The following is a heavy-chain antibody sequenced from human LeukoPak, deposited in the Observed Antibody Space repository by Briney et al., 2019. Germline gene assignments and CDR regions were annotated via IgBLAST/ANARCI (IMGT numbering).Heavy chain of an antibody. J-gene: IGHJ4*02. Sequence: GGSLRLSCAASGFTFSSYSMNWVRRAPGKGLEWVSYISSSSSTIYYADSVKGRFTISRDNAKNSLYLQMNSLRAEDTAVYYCARTLPAATGIASYWGQGTLVTVSS. CDR2: ISSSSSTI. CDR1: GFTFSSYS. CDR3: ARTLPAATGIASY. V-gene: IGHV3-48*01. D-gene: IGHD2-2*01.